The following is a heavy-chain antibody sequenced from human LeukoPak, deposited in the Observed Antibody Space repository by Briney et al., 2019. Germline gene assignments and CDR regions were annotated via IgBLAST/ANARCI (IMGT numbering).Heavy chain of an antibody. CDR1: GGSFSGYY. CDR3: ARGQSYGPPFDY. Sequence: SETLSLTCAVYGGSFSGYYWSWIRQPPGKGLEWIGEINHSGSTNYNPSLKSRVTISVDTSKNQFSLKLSSVTAADTAVYYCARGQSYGPPFDYWGQGTLVTVSS. D-gene: IGHD5-18*01. J-gene: IGHJ4*02. CDR2: INHSGST. V-gene: IGHV4-34*01.